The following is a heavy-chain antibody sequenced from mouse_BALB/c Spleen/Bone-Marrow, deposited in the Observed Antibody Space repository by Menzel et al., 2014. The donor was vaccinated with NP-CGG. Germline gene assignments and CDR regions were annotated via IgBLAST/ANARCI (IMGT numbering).Heavy chain of an antibody. CDR3: ARLGYYGAMDY. CDR2: INPGGSTI. V-gene: IGHV4-1*02. D-gene: IGHD1-1*01. J-gene: IGHJ4*01. CDR1: GFAFSRYW. Sequence: EVQLVESGGGLVQPGGSLKLSCVASGFAFSRYWMSWVRQAPGKGLEWIGEINPGGSTINYTPSLKDKFIISRDNAKNTLYLQMSKVSSEDTALYYCARLGYYGAMDYWGQGTSVTVSS.